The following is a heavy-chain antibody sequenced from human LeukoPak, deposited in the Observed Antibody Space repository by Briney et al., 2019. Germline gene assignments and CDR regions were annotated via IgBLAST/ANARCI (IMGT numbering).Heavy chain of an antibody. J-gene: IGHJ4*02. CDR3: ATVRGSDGNFYIDY. V-gene: IGHV3-7*01. D-gene: IGHD2-15*01. Sequence: GGSLRLSCAASGFTFSDFWMGYVRQAPGRGLEWVANINKDGREIYYVDSVKGRFTISRDNSKNMLYLQMSSLRAEDTAVYYCATVRGSDGNFYIDYWGQGTLVTVSS. CDR2: INKDGREI. CDR1: GFTFSDFW.